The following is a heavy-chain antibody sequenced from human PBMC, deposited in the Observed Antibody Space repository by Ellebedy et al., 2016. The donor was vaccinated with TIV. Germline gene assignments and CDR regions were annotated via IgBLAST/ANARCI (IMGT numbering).Heavy chain of an antibody. CDR3: TRRGVSGGITFDY. D-gene: IGHD1-20*01. J-gene: IGHJ4*02. CDR2: IRSQANSYAT. V-gene: IGHV3-73*01. Sequence: GESLKISXAASGFTFNGSAMHWARQSSGKGLEWIGRIRSQANSYATAYAPSVKGRFFISRDDSKNTAYLHMNSLNTEDSAVYYCTRRGVSGGITFDYWGQGTLVTVSS. CDR1: GFTFNGSA.